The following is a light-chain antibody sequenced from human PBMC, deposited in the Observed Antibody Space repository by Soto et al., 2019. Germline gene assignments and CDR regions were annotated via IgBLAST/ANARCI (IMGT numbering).Light chain of an antibody. Sequence: QLVLTQSSSASASLGSSVKLTCTLSSGHSSYIIAWHQQQPGKAPRYLMKLEGSGSYNKGSGVPDRFSGSGSGADRYLTISNLQSEDEADYYCETWDSYTRVFGGGTQLTVL. CDR2: LEGSGSY. V-gene: IGLV4-60*03. J-gene: IGLJ2*01. CDR3: ETWDSYTRV. CDR1: SGHSSYI.